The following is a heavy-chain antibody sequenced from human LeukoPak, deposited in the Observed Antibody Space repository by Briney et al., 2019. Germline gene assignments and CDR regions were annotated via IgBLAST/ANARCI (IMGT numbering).Heavy chain of an antibody. J-gene: IGHJ4*02. V-gene: IGHV3-33*06. D-gene: IGHD3-22*01. CDR1: GFTFSSYG. Sequence: GRSLRLSCAASGFTFSSYGMHWVRQAPGKGLEWVAVIWYDGSNKYYADSVKGRFTISRDNSKNTLYLQMNSLRVEDTAVYYCAKGDDYYDGGNLDYWGQGTLVTVSS. CDR2: IWYDGSNK. CDR3: AKGDDYYDGGNLDY.